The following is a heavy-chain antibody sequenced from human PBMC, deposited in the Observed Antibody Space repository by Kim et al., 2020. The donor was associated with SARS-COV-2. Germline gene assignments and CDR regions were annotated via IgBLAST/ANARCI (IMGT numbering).Heavy chain of an antibody. V-gene: IGHV3-23*03. CDR2: LGSRSA. J-gene: IGHJ6*02. Sequence: GGSLRLSCVASGFTFNNYVMTWVRQAPGKGLEWVSGLGSRSAYYAGSVKGRFTISRDNSKSTLYLQMDSLRAEDTAVYYCAKGVPDYSDSTPYYYYYGLDVWGQGSTVTVSS. D-gene: IGHD1-26*01. CDR1: GFTFNNYV. CDR3: AKGVPDYSDSTPYYYYYGLDV.